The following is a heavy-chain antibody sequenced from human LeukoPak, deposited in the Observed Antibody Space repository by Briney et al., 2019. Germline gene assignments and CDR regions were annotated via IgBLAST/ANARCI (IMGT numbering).Heavy chain of an antibody. CDR3: AREAVVAATLDY. Sequence: ASVKVSCKASGGTFSSYAISWVRQAPGQGLEWMGRIIPILGIANYAQKFQGRVTITADKSTSTAYMELSSLRSEDTAVYYCAREAVVAATLDYWGQGTLVTVSS. CDR2: IIPILGIA. J-gene: IGHJ4*02. CDR1: GGTFSSYA. V-gene: IGHV1-69*04. D-gene: IGHD2-15*01.